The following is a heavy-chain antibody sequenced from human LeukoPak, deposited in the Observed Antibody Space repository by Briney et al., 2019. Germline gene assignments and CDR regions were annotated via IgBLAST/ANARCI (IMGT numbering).Heavy chain of an antibody. D-gene: IGHD6-13*01. V-gene: IGHV1-2*02. J-gene: IGHJ6*03. CDR2: INPNSGGT. CDR3: ARGPFSSWYNHEHYYYYYMDV. Sequence: GASVKVSCKASGYTFTGYYMHWVRQAPGQGLEWMGWINPNSGGTNYAQKFQGRVTMTRDTSISTAYMELSRLRSDDTAVYYCARGPFSSWYNHEHYYYYYMDVWGKGTTVTVSS. CDR1: GYTFTGYY.